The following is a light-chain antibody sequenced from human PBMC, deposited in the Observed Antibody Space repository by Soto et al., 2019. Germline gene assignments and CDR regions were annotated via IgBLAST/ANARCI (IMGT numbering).Light chain of an antibody. J-gene: IGLJ2*01. CDR1: SSNIGNNY. V-gene: IGLV1-51*01. CDR3: GTWYSSLSAYVV. Sequence: QAVVTQPPSVSAAPGQKVTISCSGSSSNIGNNYVSWYQQLPGTAPKLLIYDNNKRPSGIPDRFSGSKSGTSATLGITGLQTGDEDDYYCGTWYSSLSAYVVFGGGTKLTVL. CDR2: DNN.